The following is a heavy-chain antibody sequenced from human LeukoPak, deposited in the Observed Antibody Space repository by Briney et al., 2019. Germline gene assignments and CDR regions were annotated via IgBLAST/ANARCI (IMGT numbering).Heavy chain of an antibody. CDR1: GFTFSSYW. CDR3: AREMRWLQSVFDY. V-gene: IGHV3-7*01. CDR2: IKQDGSEK. Sequence: GGSLRLSCAASGFTFSSYWMSWVRQASGKGLEWVANIKQDGSEKYYVDSVKGRFTISRDNAKNSLYLQMNSPRAEDTAVYYCAREMRWLQSVFDYWGQGTLVTVSS. D-gene: IGHD5-24*01. J-gene: IGHJ4*02.